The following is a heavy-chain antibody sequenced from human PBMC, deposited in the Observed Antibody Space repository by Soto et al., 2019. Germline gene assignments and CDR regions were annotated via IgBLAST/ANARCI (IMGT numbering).Heavy chain of an antibody. Sequence: QLQLQESGPGLVKPSETLSLTCTVSGGSISSSRYYWGWIRQPPGKGLEWIGSIYYSGYTYYNPSLKSRVTISVDTSKSQFSLKLSSVTAADTAVYYCARHNGPLYVGYYYDMDVWGQGTTVTVSS. CDR1: GGSISSSRYY. CDR2: IYYSGYT. V-gene: IGHV4-39*01. J-gene: IGHJ6*02. CDR3: ARHNGPLYVGYYYDMDV. D-gene: IGHD3-16*01.